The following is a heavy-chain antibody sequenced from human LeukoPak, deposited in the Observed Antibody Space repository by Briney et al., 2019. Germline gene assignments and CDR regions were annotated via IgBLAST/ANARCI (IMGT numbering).Heavy chain of an antibody. V-gene: IGHV3-23*01. CDR1: RFTLNTYA. J-gene: IGHJ4*02. Sequence: EAGGSLRLSCAASRFTLNTYAMSWVRQAPGKGLEWVAAISGSGDSTYFADSVKGRFTISRDNSKNTLYLQMSSLRAEDTAVYYCANYNYWGQGTLVTVSS. CDR3: ANYNY. D-gene: IGHD5-24*01. CDR2: ISGSGDST.